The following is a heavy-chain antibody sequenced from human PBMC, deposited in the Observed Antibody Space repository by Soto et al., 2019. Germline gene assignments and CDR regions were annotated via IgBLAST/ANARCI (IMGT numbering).Heavy chain of an antibody. CDR2: ISGYNGNT. V-gene: IGHV1-18*01. J-gene: IGHJ4*02. CDR1: GYTFTSYG. CDR3: ARDAAAGLNDY. D-gene: IGHD6-25*01. Sequence: QVQLVQSGAEVKKPGASVKVSCKASGYTFTSYGISWVRQAPGQGLEWMGWISGYNGNTKYAQKSQGGVTMTTDTSTSTAYMEVRSLRSDDTAGYYCARDAAAGLNDYWGQGTLVTVSS.